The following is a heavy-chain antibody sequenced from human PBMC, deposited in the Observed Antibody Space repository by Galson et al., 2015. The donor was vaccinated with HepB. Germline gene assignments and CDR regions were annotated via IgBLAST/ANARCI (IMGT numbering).Heavy chain of an antibody. CDR2: ISYDGSNK. CDR1: GFTFSSYA. CDR3: ARGEKSGYSSQFDY. J-gene: IGHJ4*02. V-gene: IGHV3-30*04. Sequence: SLRLSCAASGFTFSSYAMHWVRQAPGKGLEWVAVISYDGSNKYYADSVKGRFTISRDNSKNTLYLQMNSLRAEDTAVYYCARGEKSGYSSQFDYWGQGTLVTVSS. D-gene: IGHD6-19*01.